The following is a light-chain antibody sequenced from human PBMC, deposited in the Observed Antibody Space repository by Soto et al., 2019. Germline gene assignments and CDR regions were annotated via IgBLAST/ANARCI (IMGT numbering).Light chain of an antibody. CDR2: AAS. CDR3: QQSYSTLT. CDR1: QSISSY. J-gene: IGKJ3*01. Sequence: DIQMTQSPSSLSASVGDRVTITGRASQSISSYLNWYQQKPGKAPKLLIYAASSLQSGVQSRFSGSGSGTDFTLTISGLQTQDFATDYCQQSYSTLTFGPGTKVDIK. V-gene: IGKV1-39*01.